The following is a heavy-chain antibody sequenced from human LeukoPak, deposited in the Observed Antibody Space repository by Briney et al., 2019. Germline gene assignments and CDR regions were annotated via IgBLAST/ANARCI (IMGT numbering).Heavy chain of an antibody. D-gene: IGHD1-26*01. CDR1: GYTFSNAR. J-gene: IGHJ4*02. Sequence: KPGGSLRLSCAASGYTFSNARMNWVRQAPGKGLEWIGRIKTKPDDGATDYSAPVKARFTISRDDSKTTLYLQMNGLKTEDTAIYYCTTYVGATAYWGQGTLVTVSS. V-gene: IGHV3-15*01. CDR3: TTYVGATAY. CDR2: IKTKPDDGAT.